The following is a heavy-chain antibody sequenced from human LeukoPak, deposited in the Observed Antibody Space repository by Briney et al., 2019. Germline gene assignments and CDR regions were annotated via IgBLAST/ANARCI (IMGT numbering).Heavy chain of an antibody. J-gene: IGHJ4*02. D-gene: IGHD3-22*01. CDR1: GFTFSSYA. CDR3: AKLWGITMIVVVITSLYY. CDR2: ISDSGGST. Sequence: GGSLRLSCAASGFTFSSYAMSWVRQAPGEGLEWGSAISDSGGSTYYADSVKGRFTISRDNSKNTLYLQMNSLRAEDTAVYYCAKLWGITMIVVVITSLYYWGQGTLVTVSS. V-gene: IGHV3-23*01.